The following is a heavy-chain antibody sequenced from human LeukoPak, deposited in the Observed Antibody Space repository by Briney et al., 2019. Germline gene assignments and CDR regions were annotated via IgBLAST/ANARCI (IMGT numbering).Heavy chain of an antibody. J-gene: IGHJ5*02. CDR2: IYYSGST. CDR3: ARSGDYDILTGYHPLRWFDP. Sequence: SQTLSLTCTVSGGSISSGGYYWSWIRQHPGKGLEWIGYIYYSGSTYYNASLKSRVTISVDTSKNQFSLKLSSVTAADTAVYYCARSGDYDILTGYHPLRWFDPWGQGTLVTVSS. V-gene: IGHV4-31*03. D-gene: IGHD3-9*01. CDR1: GGSISSGGYY.